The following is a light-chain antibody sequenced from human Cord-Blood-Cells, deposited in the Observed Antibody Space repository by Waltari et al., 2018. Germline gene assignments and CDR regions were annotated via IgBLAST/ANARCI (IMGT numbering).Light chain of an antibody. Sequence: EIVLTQSPATLSLSPGERATLSCRGSQGVSSYLAWYQQKPGQAPRLLIYDASNRATGIPARFSGSGYGTDFTLTISSLEPKDFAVYYCQQRSNWPPTFGGGTKVEIK. CDR2: DAS. J-gene: IGKJ4*01. CDR1: QGVSSY. V-gene: IGKV3-11*01. CDR3: QQRSNWPPT.